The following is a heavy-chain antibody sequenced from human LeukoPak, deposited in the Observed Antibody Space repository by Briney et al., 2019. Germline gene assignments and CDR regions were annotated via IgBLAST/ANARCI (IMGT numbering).Heavy chain of an antibody. Sequence: SQTLSLTCAISGDSVSSNSAAWSWIRQAPSRGLEWLGRTYHRSKWYNHYAVSVKSRLTINPHTSKKQFSLQLNSVTPEDTAVYYCARGQDGMDVWGQGTTVTVSS. CDR2: TYHRSKWYN. CDR3: ARGQDGMDV. J-gene: IGHJ6*02. V-gene: IGHV6-1*01. CDR1: GDSVSSNSAA.